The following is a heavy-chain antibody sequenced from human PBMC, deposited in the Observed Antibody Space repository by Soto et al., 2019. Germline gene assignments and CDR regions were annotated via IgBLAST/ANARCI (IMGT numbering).Heavy chain of an antibody. J-gene: IGHJ5*02. V-gene: IGHV3-74*01. CDR3: ARVATGSYDWFDP. Sequence: EAQLVESGGDLVQPGGSLRLSCSASKFTFTNYWMHWVRQAPGKGLMWVSRINSDGTRTAYADSVKGRFTISRDNTKDTVFLYMDDVRAEDTAVYYCARVATGSYDWFDPWGQGTLVTVCS. D-gene: IGHD1-26*01. CDR1: KFTFTNYW. CDR2: INSDGTRT.